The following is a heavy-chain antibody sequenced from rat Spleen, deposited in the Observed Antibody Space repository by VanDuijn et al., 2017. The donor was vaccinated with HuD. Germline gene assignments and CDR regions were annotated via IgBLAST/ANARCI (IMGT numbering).Heavy chain of an antibody. Sequence: EVQLVESGGGLVQPGKSLKLSCLASGFTFSNYWMTWIRLAPGKGLEWVASITNNGVSTYYSDSVKDRFTISRDNAESTLYLQMYSLTSEDTATYYCAREQPKSYYFDYWGQGVMVTVSS. CDR1: GFTFSNYW. CDR2: ITNNGVST. V-gene: IGHV5-31*01. J-gene: IGHJ2*01. D-gene: IGHD3-7*01. CDR3: AREQPKSYYFDY.